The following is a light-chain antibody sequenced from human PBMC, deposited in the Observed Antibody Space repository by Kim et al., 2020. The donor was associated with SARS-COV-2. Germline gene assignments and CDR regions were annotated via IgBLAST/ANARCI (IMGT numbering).Light chain of an antibody. CDR3: QQYNVDPRT. CDR2: AAA. Sequence: GGTVTSTCRGSHVINSYLAWYQQSPGKAAKLLIYAAATLESAVATRCSSSGSGTEVTLTISSLQPEDFATYSCQQYNVDPRTFGQGTKVDIK. J-gene: IGKJ1*01. CDR1: HVINSY. V-gene: IGKV1-9*01.